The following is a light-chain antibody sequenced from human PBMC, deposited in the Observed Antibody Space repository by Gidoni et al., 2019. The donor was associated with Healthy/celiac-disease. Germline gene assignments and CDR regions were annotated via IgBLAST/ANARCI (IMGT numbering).Light chain of an antibody. CDR3: CSYAGVV. V-gene: IGLV2-23*01. Sequence: QSALTQPAPVSGSPGQSITISCTGTSSDVGSYNLVSWYQQHPGKAPKLMIYEGSKRPSGVSNRFSGSKSGNTASLTISGLQAEDEADYYCCSYAGVVFGGGTKLTVL. J-gene: IGLJ2*01. CDR1: SSDVGSYNL. CDR2: EGS.